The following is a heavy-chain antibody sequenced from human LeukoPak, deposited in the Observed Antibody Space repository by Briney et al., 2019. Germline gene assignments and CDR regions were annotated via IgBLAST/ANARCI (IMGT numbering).Heavy chain of an antibody. CDR2: ISSSGSTI. Sequence: GGSLRLSCAASGFTFSSYEMNWVRQAPGKGLEWVSYISSSGSTIYYADSAKGRFTISRDNAKNSLYLQMNSLRAEDTAVYYCARDLQLWFGELNYYGMDVWGQGTTVTVSS. J-gene: IGHJ6*02. CDR3: ARDLQLWFGELNYYGMDV. D-gene: IGHD3-10*01. CDR1: GFTFSSYE. V-gene: IGHV3-48*03.